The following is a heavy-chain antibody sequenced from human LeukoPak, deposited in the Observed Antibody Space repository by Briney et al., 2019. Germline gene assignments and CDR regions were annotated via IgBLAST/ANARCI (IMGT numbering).Heavy chain of an antibody. V-gene: IGHV4-4*02. CDR3: AREGSSGRYFDY. J-gene: IGHJ4*02. CDR1: GGSISSSNW. CDR2: IYHSGST. D-gene: IGHD5-12*01. Sequence: SETLSLTCAVSGGSISSSNWWSWVRQPPGKGLEWIGEIYHSGSTNYNPSLKSRVTISVDRSKSQFSLKLSSVTAADTAVYYCAREGSSGRYFDYWGQGTLVTVSS.